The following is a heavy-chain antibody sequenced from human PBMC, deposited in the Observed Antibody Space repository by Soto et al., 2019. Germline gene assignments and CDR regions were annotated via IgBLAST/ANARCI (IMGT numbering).Heavy chain of an antibody. Sequence: EVQLLESGGGLVQPGASLRLSCAASGFTFSSYTMGWVRLAPGKGLEWVSIVSGNGLTTYYADSVKGRFTISRDNSGNTLYLQLNSLRAEDTAIYYCAKPRSRVPTAIDVWGTGTTVTVSS. CDR3: AKPRSRVPTAIDV. J-gene: IGHJ6*04. CDR2: VSGNGLTT. CDR1: GFTFSSYT. V-gene: IGHV3-23*01. D-gene: IGHD2-2*01.